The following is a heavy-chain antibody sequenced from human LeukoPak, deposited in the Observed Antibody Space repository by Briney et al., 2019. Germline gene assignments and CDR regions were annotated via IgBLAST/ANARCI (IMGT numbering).Heavy chain of an antibody. CDR1: GGSISSYY. Sequence: SETLSLTCTVSGGSISSYYWSWIRQPPGKGLEWIGYIFYSGSTNYNPSLKSRVTISVDTSKNQFSLKLSSVTAADTAVYYCARGGVRYNFDNWGQGTLVTVSS. CDR3: ARGGVRYNFDN. D-gene: IGHD3-9*01. CDR2: IFYSGST. V-gene: IGHV4-59*01. J-gene: IGHJ4*02.